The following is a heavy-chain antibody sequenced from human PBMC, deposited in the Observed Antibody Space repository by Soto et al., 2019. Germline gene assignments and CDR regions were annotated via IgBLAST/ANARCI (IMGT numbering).Heavy chain of an antibody. CDR3: SRGGGYYDGSGRDVDY. D-gene: IGHD3-10*01. Sequence: QVQLQQWGAGLLKPSETLSLTCAVYGGSFSGYYWSWIRQPPGKGLEWNGEINHSGSTNYNPALTGRGPISVDTSKDKFSLKLSIVSAGDADVDYCSRGGGYYDGSGRDVDYWGQGTLVTVSS. CDR1: GGSFSGYY. V-gene: IGHV4-34*01. CDR2: INHSGST. J-gene: IGHJ4*02.